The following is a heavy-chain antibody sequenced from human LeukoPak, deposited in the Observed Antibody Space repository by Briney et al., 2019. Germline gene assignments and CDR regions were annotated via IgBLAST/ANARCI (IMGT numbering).Heavy chain of an antibody. V-gene: IGHV3-30*04. CDR2: ISYDGSNK. D-gene: IGHD3-3*01. CDR3: ARGTDLHYDFWSGYHGGWFDP. CDR1: GFTFSSYA. J-gene: IGHJ5*02. Sequence: GGSLRLSCAASGFTFSSYAMHWVRQAPGKGLEWVAVISYDGSNKYYADSVKGRFTISRDNSKNTLYLQMNSLRAEDTAVYYCARGTDLHYDFWSGYHGGWFDPWGQGTLVTVSS.